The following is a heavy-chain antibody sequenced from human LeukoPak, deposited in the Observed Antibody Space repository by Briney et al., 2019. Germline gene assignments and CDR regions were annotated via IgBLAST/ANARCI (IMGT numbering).Heavy chain of an antibody. CDR3: ARDRTEADSSGDHAFDI. J-gene: IGHJ3*02. D-gene: IGHD3-22*01. CDR2: IIPIFGTA. Sequence: VASVKVSCKASGGTFSSYTISWVRQAPGQGLEWMGGIIPIFGTANYAQKFQGGVTITADESTSTAYMELSSLRSEDTAVYYCARDRTEADSSGDHAFDIWGQGTMVTVSS. V-gene: IGHV1-69*13. CDR1: GGTFSSYT.